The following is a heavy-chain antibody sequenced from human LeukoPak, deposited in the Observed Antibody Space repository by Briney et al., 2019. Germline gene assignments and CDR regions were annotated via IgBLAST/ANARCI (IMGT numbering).Heavy chain of an antibody. D-gene: IGHD3-9*01. J-gene: IGHJ4*02. CDR2: ISAYNGNT. Sequence: ASVKVSCKASGYTFTSYGISWVRQAPGQGLEWMGWISAYNGNTNYAQKLQGRVTMTTDTSTSTAYMELRSLRSDDTAVYYCARVGGYFDWLLYLREFDYWGQGTLVTVSS. CDR3: ARVGGYFDWLLYLREFDY. V-gene: IGHV1-18*01. CDR1: GYTFTSYG.